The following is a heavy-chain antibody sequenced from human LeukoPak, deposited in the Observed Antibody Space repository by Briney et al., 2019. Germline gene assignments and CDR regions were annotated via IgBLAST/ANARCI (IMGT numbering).Heavy chain of an antibody. J-gene: IGHJ4*02. V-gene: IGHV3-21*01. CDR3: ARVGLPGFDY. D-gene: IGHD4-11*01. Sequence: GGSLRLSCAASGFTFSSYGMHWVRQAPGKGLEWVSSISSSSSYIYYADSVKGRFTISRDNAKNSLYLQMNSLRAEDTAVYYCARVGLPGFDYWGQGTLVTVSS. CDR1: GFTFSSYG. CDR2: ISSSSSYI.